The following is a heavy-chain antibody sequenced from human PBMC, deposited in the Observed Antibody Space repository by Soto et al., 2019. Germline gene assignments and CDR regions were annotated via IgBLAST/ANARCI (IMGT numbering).Heavy chain of an antibody. Sequence: QVQLVESGGGVVQPGRSLRLSCTASGFTLSDYGMHWVRQAPGKGLAWVAVIWHDGGAKYYAESVTGRITISRDNSKNTVHLQMDSLGAEDTALYYCARDPGRDSPIDYWGQGTLVTVSS. CDR3: ARDPGRDSPIDY. J-gene: IGHJ4*02. D-gene: IGHD3-22*01. CDR1: GFTLSDYG. V-gene: IGHV3-33*01. CDR2: IWHDGGAK.